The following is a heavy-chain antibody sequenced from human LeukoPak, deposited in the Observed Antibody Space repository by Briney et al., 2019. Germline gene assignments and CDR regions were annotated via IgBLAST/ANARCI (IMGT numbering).Heavy chain of an antibody. Sequence: ASVKVSCKASGYTFTCYYMHWVRQAPGQGREWMGWINPDSGGTNYAQKFQGRVTMTRDTYISTVYMELRRLRSDDTAVYHCARASSWYSYGMDVWGQGTTVTVSS. D-gene: IGHD6-13*01. CDR3: ARASSWYSYGMDV. V-gene: IGHV1-2*02. CDR2: INPDSGGT. CDR1: GYTFTCYY. J-gene: IGHJ6*02.